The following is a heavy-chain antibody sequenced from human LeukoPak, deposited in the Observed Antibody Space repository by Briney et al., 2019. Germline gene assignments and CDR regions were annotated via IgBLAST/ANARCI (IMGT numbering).Heavy chain of an antibody. CDR3: ARDYYDSSGYYYDDY. J-gene: IGHJ4*02. CDR1: GFTFSDYY. V-gene: IGHV3-11*01. CDR2: VSSSGSTI. D-gene: IGHD3-22*01. Sequence: GGSLRLSCAASGFTFSDYYMSWIRQAPGKGLEWVSYVSSSGSTIYYADSVKGRFTISRDNAKNSLYLQMNSLRAEDTAVYYCARDYYDSSGYYYDDYCGQGTLVTVSS.